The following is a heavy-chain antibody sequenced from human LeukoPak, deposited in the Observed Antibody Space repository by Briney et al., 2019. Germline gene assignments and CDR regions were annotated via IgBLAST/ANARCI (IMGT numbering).Heavy chain of an antibody. V-gene: IGHV1-18*01. D-gene: IGHD1-26*01. Sequence: ASVKVSCKASGYTFTSYGISWVRQAPGQGLEWMGWISAYNGNTNYAQKLQGRVTVTTDTSTSTAYMELRSLRSDDTAVYYCARDKLDRIVGATQGPQNWFDPWGQGTLVTVSS. CDR2: ISAYNGNT. J-gene: IGHJ5*02. CDR3: ARDKLDRIVGATQGPQNWFDP. CDR1: GYTFTSYG.